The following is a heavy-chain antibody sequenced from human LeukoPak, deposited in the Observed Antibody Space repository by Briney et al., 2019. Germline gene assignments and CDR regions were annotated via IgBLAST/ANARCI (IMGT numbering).Heavy chain of an antibody. CDR2: ISNSGTTT. J-gene: IGHJ4*02. D-gene: IGHD6-25*01. Sequence: GGTLRLSCAASGSTFSSYGMYWARQAPGKGLEWVSAISNSGTTTYYADSVKGRFTISRENSKNTLYLQMNSLRAEDTAIYYCAKVDRSGRILTGVDFWGQGTLVTVSS. CDR3: AKVDRSGRILTGVDF. V-gene: IGHV3-23*01. CDR1: GSTFSSYG.